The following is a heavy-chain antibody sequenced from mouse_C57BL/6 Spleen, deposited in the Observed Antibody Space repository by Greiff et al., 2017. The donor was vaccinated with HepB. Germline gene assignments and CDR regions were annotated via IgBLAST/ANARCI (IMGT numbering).Heavy chain of an antibody. J-gene: IGHJ3*01. V-gene: IGHV1-64*01. CDR3: ARSGYGGSSSWFAY. CDR1: GYTFTSYW. CDR2: IHPNSGST. D-gene: IGHD1-1*01. Sequence: QVQLQQPGAELVKPGASVKLSCKASGYTFTSYWMHWVKQRPGQGLEWIGMIHPNSGSTNYNEKFKSKATLTVDKSSSTAYMQLSSLTSEDSAVYYFARSGYGGSSSWFAYWGQGTLVTVSA.